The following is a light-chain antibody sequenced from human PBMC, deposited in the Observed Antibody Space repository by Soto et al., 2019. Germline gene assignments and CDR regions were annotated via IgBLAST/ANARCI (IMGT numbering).Light chain of an antibody. CDR1: SRDVGGYDY. V-gene: IGLV2-14*01. J-gene: IGLJ1*01. CDR2: DVN. Sequence: QSALTQPASVTGSTGQSITISCNGTSRDVGGYDYVSWYQQHPGKAPKLMIYDVNNRPSGVSNRFSGSKSGNTASLTISGLQAEDEADYYCSSYTSSSTPLYVFGTGTKVTVL. CDR3: SSYTSSSTPLYV.